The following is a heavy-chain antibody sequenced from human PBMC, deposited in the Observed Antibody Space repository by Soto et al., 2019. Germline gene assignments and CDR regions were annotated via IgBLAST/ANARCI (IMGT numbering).Heavy chain of an antibody. J-gene: IGHJ3*02. D-gene: IGHD2-15*01. CDR3: ACFATPKAFDI. CDR1: DGSISSSDYY. Sequence: QVQLQESGPGLVKPSQTLSLICSVSDGSISSSDYYWSWIRQLPGKGLEWIGYIFYGGSTYYNPSLKSRLTISVDPSKNQFSLNLSSVTAADTAVYYCACFATPKAFDIWGQGTMVTVSS. CDR2: IFYGGST. V-gene: IGHV4-31*02.